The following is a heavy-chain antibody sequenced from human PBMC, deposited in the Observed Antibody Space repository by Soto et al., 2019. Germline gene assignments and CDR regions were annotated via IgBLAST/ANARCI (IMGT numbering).Heavy chain of an antibody. D-gene: IGHD6-13*01. Sequence: EVQLVESGGGLIQPGGSLRLSCTAPRFSVTSDYMSWVRQAPGKGLEWVSLILAGGSTSYADSVKGRFTVSRDNSNNTMLLQLNSLRVDETAVYYCAKGTWGISWPNFFDYWGQGVLVTVSS. CDR1: RFSVTSDY. J-gene: IGHJ4*02. CDR2: ILAGGST. V-gene: IGHV3-53*01. CDR3: AKGTWGISWPNFFDY.